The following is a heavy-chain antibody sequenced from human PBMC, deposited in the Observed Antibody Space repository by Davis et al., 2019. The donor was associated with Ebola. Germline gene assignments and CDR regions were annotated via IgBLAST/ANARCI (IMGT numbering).Heavy chain of an antibody. V-gene: IGHV1-46*01. Sequence: ASVKVSCKASGYTFTSYYMHWVRQAPGQGLEWMGIINPSGGSTSYAQKFQGRVTMTRNTSISTAYMELSSLRSEDTAVYYCARDTEWLRKVLVGYYYGMDVWGQGTTVTVSS. CDR2: INPSGGST. CDR3: ARDTEWLRKVLVGYYYGMDV. D-gene: IGHD5-12*01. J-gene: IGHJ6*02. CDR1: GYTFTSYY.